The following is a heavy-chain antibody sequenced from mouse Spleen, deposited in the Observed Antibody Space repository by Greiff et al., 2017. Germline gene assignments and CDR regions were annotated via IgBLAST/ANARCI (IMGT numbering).Heavy chain of an antibody. Sequence: DVQLVESGGGLVKLGGSLKLSCAASGFTFSSYAMSWVRQTPEKRLEWVATISSGGGNTYYPDSVKGRFTISRDNAKNTLYLQMSSLKSEDTAMYYCARHGNYFDYWGQGTTLTVSA. V-gene: IGHV5-9-3*01. J-gene: IGHJ2*01. CDR2: ISSGGGNT. D-gene: IGHD1-1*02. CDR1: GFTFSSYA. CDR3: ARHGNYFDY.